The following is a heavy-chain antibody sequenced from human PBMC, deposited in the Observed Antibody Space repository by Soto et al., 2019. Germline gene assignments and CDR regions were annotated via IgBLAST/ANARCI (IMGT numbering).Heavy chain of an antibody. CDR3: ARLALGSGYYFGGFDP. D-gene: IGHD3-22*01. Sequence: PSETLSLTCTVSGDSIRSGNYYWSWIRQPPGKGLEWIGNIFYSGSTYYNPSLKSRLTISVDTSKNQFSLRLSSVTAADTAVYYCARLALGSGYYFGGFDPWGQGTLVTVSS. CDR2: IFYSGST. J-gene: IGHJ5*02. V-gene: IGHV4-30-4*01. CDR1: GDSIRSGNYY.